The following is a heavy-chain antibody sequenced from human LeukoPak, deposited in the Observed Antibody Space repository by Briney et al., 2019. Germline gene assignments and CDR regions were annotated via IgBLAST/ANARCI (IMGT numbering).Heavy chain of an antibody. V-gene: IGHV4-34*01. CDR1: GGSFSGYY. Sequence: SETLSLTCAVYGGSFSGYYRSWIRQPPGKGLEWIGEINHSGSTNYNPSLKSRVTISVDTSKNQFSLKLSSVTAADTAVYYCARGSREGSLVGAVDYWGQGTLVTVSS. CDR3: ARGSREGSLVGAVDY. J-gene: IGHJ4*02. CDR2: INHSGST. D-gene: IGHD1-26*01.